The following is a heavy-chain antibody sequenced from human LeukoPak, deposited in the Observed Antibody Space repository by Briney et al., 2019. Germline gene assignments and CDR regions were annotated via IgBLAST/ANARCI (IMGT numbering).Heavy chain of an antibody. Sequence: GGSLRLSCAASGFTFSSYWMHWVRQAPGKGLVWVSRINSDGSSTSYADSVKGRFTISRDNAKNTLYLQMNSLRAEDTAVYYCARGGAIYYSYYYGMDLWRQGTTVTVSS. D-gene: IGHD2-15*01. J-gene: IGHJ6*02. CDR2: INSDGSST. CDR3: ARGGAIYYSYYYGMDL. V-gene: IGHV3-74*01. CDR1: GFTFSSYW.